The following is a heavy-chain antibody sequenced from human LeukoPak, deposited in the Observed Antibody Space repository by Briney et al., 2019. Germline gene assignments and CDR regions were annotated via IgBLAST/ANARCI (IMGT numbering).Heavy chain of an antibody. D-gene: IGHD6-19*01. CDR3: ARELSSGWLRYYYYGMDV. CDR1: SGSISSSSYY. J-gene: IGHJ6*02. Sequence: SETLSLTCTVSSGSISSSSYYWGWIRQPPGKGLEWIGSIYYSGSTYYNPSLKSRVTISVDTSKNQFSLKLSSVTAADTAVYYCARELSSGWLRYYYYGMDVWGQGTTVTVSS. V-gene: IGHV4-39*01. CDR2: IYYSGST.